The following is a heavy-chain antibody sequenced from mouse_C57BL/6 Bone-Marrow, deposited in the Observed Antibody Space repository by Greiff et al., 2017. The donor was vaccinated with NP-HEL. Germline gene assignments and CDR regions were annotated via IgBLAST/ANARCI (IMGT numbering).Heavy chain of an antibody. Sequence: EVQLVESGGGLVKPGGSLKLSCAASGFTFSSYAMSWVRQTPEKRLEWVATISDGGSYTYYPDNVKGRFTISRDNAKNNLYLQMSHLKSEDTAMYYCARVGWSHWYFDVWGTGTTVTVSS. J-gene: IGHJ1*03. CDR3: ARVGWSHWYFDV. CDR1: GFTFSSYA. D-gene: IGHD1-1*02. CDR2: ISDGGSYT. V-gene: IGHV5-4*01.